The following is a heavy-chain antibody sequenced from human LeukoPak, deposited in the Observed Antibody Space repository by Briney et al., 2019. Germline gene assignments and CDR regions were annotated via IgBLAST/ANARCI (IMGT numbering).Heavy chain of an antibody. CDR3: AKDRGGSSQLGDAFDV. V-gene: IGHV3-9*01. CDR2: ISYTSETK. CDR1: GFPFDEYA. J-gene: IGHJ3*01. Sequence: GGSLRLSCAASGFPFDEYAMHWIRQAPGKGLEWVSGISYTSETKGYVDSVKGRFTISRGNSKNSLYLQMNSLRAEDTALYYCAKDRGGSSQLGDAFDVWGHGTMVTVSS. D-gene: IGHD2-15*01.